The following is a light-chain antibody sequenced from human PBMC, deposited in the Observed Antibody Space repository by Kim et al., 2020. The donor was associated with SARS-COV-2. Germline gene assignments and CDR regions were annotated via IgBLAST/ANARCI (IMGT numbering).Light chain of an antibody. J-gene: IGLJ1*01. V-gene: IGLV2-14*01. CDR2: EVS. Sequence: QSALTQPASVSGSPGQSITISCTGTTSDFGGYNYVSWYQQYPGKAPKLMIYEVSYRPSGVSNRFFGFKSGNTASLTISGLQAEDEAGYYCSSYTSTSTLVFGTGTKVTVL. CDR1: TSDFGGYNY. CDR3: SSYTSTSTLV.